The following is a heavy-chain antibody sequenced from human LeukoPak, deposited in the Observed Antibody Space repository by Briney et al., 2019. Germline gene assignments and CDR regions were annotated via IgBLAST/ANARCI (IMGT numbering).Heavy chain of an antibody. CDR2: VKQDGSER. J-gene: IGHJ4*02. D-gene: IGHD5-18*01. CDR1: GFTFSSYW. CDR3: ARSRFVDTPEDY. Sequence: GGSLRLSCAASGFTFSSYWMSWVRQAPGKGLEWVANVKQDGSERNYVDSVKGRFTISRDNAKNTLYLQMNSLRAEDTAVYYCARSRFVDTPEDYWGQGTLVTVSS. V-gene: IGHV3-7*01.